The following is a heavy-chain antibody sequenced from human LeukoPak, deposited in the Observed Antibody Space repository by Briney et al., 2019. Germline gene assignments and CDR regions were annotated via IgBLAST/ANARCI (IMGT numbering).Heavy chain of an antibody. V-gene: IGHV3-74*01. J-gene: IGHJ4*02. CDR2: IKGDGTTT. CDR1: GFTFSSYS. Sequence: GGSLRLSCAASGFTFSSYSMNWVRQAPGKGLVWVSRIKGDGTTTSYADSVMGRFTISRDNAKNTLFLQMNSLRVEATAFYYCSRGDFLPAGFDYWGQGILVTVSS. CDR3: SRGDFLPAGFDY. D-gene: IGHD2/OR15-2a*01.